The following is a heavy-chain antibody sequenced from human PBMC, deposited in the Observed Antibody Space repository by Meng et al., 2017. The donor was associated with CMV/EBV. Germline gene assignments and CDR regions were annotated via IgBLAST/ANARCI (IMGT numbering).Heavy chain of an antibody. CDR1: GYSFIGHY. CDR2: INPNSAGT. CDR3: TRSWIDSFTPDFDY. V-gene: IGHV1-2*06. J-gene: IGHJ4*02. Sequence: VQLVQDGSGVKKPGASVKVSRKASGYSFIGHYIHWVRQAPGQGLEWMGRINPNSAGTNYVEKFQGRVTMTRDTSNNIVYMELTRLTSDDTAVYYCTRSWIDSFTPDFDYWGQGTLVTVSS. D-gene: IGHD2-2*03.